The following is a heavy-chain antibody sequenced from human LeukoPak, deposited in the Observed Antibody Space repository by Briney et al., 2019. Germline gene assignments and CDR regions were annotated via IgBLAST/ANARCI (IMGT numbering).Heavy chain of an antibody. D-gene: IGHD4-23*01. CDR3: ASHPSTVVSPFDY. J-gene: IGHJ4*02. Sequence: ASVKVSCKASGYTFTGYYMHWVRQAPGQGLEWMGWINPNSGGTNYAQKFQGRVTMTRDTSISTAYMELSRLRSDHTAVYYCASHPSTVVSPFDYWGQGTLVTVSS. V-gene: IGHV1-2*02. CDR1: GYTFTGYY. CDR2: INPNSGGT.